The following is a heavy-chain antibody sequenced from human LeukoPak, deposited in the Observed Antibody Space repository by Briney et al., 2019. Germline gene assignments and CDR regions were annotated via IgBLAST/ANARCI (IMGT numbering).Heavy chain of an antibody. CDR3: AKEISVGDSLLGAFDI. Sequence: SGGSLRLSCAVSGFTFSSYGMHWVRQAPGKGLEWVAVRSEDGSNTCYADSVKGRFTISRDNSNNTLYLQMNSLRAEDTAVYYCAKEISVGDSLLGAFDIWGQGTMVTVSS. V-gene: IGHV3-30*18. D-gene: IGHD4-17*01. CDR2: RSEDGSNT. J-gene: IGHJ3*02. CDR1: GFTFSSYG.